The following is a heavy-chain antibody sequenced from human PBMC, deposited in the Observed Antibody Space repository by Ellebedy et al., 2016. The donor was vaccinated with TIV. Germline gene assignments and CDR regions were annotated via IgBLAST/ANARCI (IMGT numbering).Heavy chain of an antibody. CDR3: ARAPVGATREFDY. Sequence: GGSLRLSXAASGFTFSSYAMHWVRQAPGKGLEWVAVISYDGSNKYYADSVKGRFTISRDNSKNTLYLQMNSLRAEDTAVYYCARAPVGATREFDYWGQGTLVTVSS. CDR1: GFTFSSYA. V-gene: IGHV3-30-3*01. D-gene: IGHD1-26*01. CDR2: ISYDGSNK. J-gene: IGHJ4*02.